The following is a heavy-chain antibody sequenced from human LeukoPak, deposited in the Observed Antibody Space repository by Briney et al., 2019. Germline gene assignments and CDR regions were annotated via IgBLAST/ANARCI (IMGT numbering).Heavy chain of an antibody. V-gene: IGHV4-59*08. CDR3: ARHRDTRGYGGYWDFDQ. Sequence: LSLTCRVWGGPISSNYWSWIQQPPGKGLEWIGYIYYSGSTYYNPSLKSRVTISVDTSKNQFSLKLSSMTAADTAVYYCARHRDTRGYGGYWDFDQWGQGTLVTVSS. J-gene: IGHJ4*02. CDR1: GGPISSNY. CDR2: IYYSGST. D-gene: IGHD5-12*01.